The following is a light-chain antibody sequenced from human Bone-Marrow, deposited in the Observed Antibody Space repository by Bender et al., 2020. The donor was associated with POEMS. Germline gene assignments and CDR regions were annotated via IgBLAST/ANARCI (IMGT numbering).Light chain of an antibody. J-gene: IGLJ3*02. Sequence: QALVTQESSLTVSPGETVTLTCGSSTGIVTSERYPYWFQQKPGQAPKTLIYDTSNKHSWTPARFSGSFLGGKAALTLSGARLEDEADYYCSLSFGGGRRVFGGGTKLTVL. V-gene: IGLV7-46*01. CDR1: TGIVTSERY. CDR3: SLSFGGGRRV. CDR2: DTS.